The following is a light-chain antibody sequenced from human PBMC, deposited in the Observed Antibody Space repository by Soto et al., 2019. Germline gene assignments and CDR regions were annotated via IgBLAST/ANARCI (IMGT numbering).Light chain of an antibody. V-gene: IGLV2-14*01. CDR3: SSYTSSSTNVV. Sequence: QSALTQPASVSGSPGQSITISCTGTSSDVGGYNYVSWYQQHPGKAPKLMIYDVSNRPSGVSNRFSGSKSGNTASLTISGRQAEDEADYYCSSYTSSSTNVVFGGGTKSPS. CDR1: SSDVGGYNY. CDR2: DVS. J-gene: IGLJ2*01.